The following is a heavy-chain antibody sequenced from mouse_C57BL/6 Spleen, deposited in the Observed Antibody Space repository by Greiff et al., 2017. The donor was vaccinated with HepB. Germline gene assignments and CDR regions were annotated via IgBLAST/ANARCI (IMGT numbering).Heavy chain of an antibody. J-gene: IGHJ2*01. D-gene: IGHD3-3*01. CDR2: IHPNSGST. Sequence: QVQLQQPGAELVKPGASVTLSCKASGYTFTSYWMHLVKQRPGQGLEWIGMIHPNSGSTNYNEKFKSKATLTVDKSSSTAYMQLSSLTSEDSAVYYCARGGLGPYFDYWGQGTTLTVSS. CDR3: ARGGLGPYFDY. CDR1: GYTFTSYW. V-gene: IGHV1-64*01.